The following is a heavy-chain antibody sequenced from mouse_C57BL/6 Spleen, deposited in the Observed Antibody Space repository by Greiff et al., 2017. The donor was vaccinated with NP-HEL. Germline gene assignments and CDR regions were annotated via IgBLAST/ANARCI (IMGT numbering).Heavy chain of an antibody. CDR2: ISSGGSYT. D-gene: IGHD2-3*01. J-gene: IGHJ2*01. Sequence: EVQRVESGGDLVKPGGSLKLSCAASGFTFSSYGMSWVRQTPDKRLEWVATISSGGSYTYYPDSVKGRFTISRDNAKNTLYLQMSSLKSEDTAMYYCARRGLLPFDYWGQGTTLTVSS. CDR1: GFTFSSYG. CDR3: ARRGLLPFDY. V-gene: IGHV5-6*01.